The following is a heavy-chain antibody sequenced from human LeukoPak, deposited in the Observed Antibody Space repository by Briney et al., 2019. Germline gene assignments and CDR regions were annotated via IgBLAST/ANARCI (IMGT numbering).Heavy chain of an antibody. D-gene: IGHD3-22*01. J-gene: IGHJ6*03. Sequence: GGSLRLSCAASGFTFSSYWMHSVRHAPGKGLVWVSRINSDGSSTTYADSVKGRFTISRDNAKDTLYLQMNSLSAEDTAVYYCARWYYDSSGYDRYIDVWGKGTTVTVSS. CDR3: ARWYYDSSGYDRYIDV. CDR1: GFTFSSYW. V-gene: IGHV3-74*01. CDR2: INSDGSST.